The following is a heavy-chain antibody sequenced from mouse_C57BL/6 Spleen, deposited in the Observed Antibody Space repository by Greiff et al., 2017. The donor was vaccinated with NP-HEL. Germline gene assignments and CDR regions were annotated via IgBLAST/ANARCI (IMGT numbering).Heavy chain of an antibody. CDR3: AREGGIYYGNYGWYFDV. D-gene: IGHD2-1*01. Sequence: QVQLKQPGAELVKPGASVKMSCKASGYTFTSYWITWVKQRPGQGLEWIGDIYPGSGSTNYNEKFKSKATLTVDTSSSTAYMQLSSLTSEDSAVYYCAREGGIYYGNYGWYFDVWGTGTTVTVSS. CDR2: IYPGSGST. V-gene: IGHV1-55*01. J-gene: IGHJ1*03. CDR1: GYTFTSYW.